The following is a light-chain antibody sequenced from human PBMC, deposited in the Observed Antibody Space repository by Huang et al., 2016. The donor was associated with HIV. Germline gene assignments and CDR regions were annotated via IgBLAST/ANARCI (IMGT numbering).Light chain of an antibody. CDR1: QGLVYSDGNTY. CDR2: RVS. Sequence: VVVTQSPLSLPVTLGQPASISCTSTQGLVYSDGNTYLSWYHQRPGQSPRRLIFRVSNRDAGVPDRFSGSGSGTNFTLKISRVEAEDVGVYYCMQGTHWPRTFGQGTKVEMK. V-gene: IGKV2-30*01. J-gene: IGKJ1*01. CDR3: MQGTHWPRT.